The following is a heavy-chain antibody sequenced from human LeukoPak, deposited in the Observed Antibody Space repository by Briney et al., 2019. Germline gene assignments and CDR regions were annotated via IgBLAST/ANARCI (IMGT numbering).Heavy chain of an antibody. CDR3: ATGRKRITIFGVVHDS. V-gene: IGHV1-69-2*01. Sequence: ASVKVSCKVSGYTFTDYYMHWVQQAPGKGLEWMGLVDPEDGETIYAEKFQGRVTITADTSTDTAYMELSSLRSEDTAVYYCATGRKRITIFGVVHDSWGQGTMVTVSS. D-gene: IGHD3-3*01. CDR2: VDPEDGET. J-gene: IGHJ3*01. CDR1: GYTFTDYY.